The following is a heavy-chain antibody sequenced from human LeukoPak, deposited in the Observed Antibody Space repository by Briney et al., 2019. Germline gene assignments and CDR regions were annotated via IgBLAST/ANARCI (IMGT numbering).Heavy chain of an antibody. J-gene: IGHJ4*02. D-gene: IGHD5/OR15-5a*01. CDR3: VSGLRAFDY. CDR2: INHSGST. Sequence: PSETLSLTCAVYGGSFSGYYWSWIRQPPGKGLEWIGEINHSGSTNYNPSLKSRVTISVDTSKNQFSLKLSSVTAADTAVYYCVSGLRAFDYWGQGTLVTVSS. CDR1: GGSFSGYY. V-gene: IGHV4-34*01.